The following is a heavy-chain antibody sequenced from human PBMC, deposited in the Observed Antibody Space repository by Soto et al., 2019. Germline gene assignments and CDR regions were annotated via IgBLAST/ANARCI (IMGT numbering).Heavy chain of an antibody. CDR1: GFTFSSYA. J-gene: IGHJ3*02. CDR3: AKPRGNRRSWYFPPLDAFDI. V-gene: IGHV3-23*01. CDR2: ISGSGGST. D-gene: IGHD6-13*01. Sequence: PXVSLRLSCAASGFTFSSYAMSWVRQAPGKGLEWVSAISGSGGSTYYAGSVKGRFTISRDNSKNTLYLQMNSLRAEDTAVYYCAKPRGNRRSWYFPPLDAFDIWGQGTMVTVSS.